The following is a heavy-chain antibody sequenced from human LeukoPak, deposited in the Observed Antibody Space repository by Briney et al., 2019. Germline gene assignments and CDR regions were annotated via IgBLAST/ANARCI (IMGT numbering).Heavy chain of an antibody. Sequence: PGGSLRLSCAASGFTFSSYAMHWVRQAPGKGLEWVAVISYDGSNKYYADSVKGRFTISRDNSKNTLYLQMNSLRAEDTAVYYCARDLLLERHQAPFDYWGQGTLVTVSS. V-gene: IGHV3-30*04. J-gene: IGHJ4*02. CDR2: ISYDGSNK. CDR3: ARDLLLERHQAPFDY. D-gene: IGHD1-1*01. CDR1: GFTFSSYA.